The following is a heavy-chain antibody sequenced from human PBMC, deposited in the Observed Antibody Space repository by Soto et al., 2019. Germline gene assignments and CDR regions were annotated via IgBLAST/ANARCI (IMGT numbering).Heavy chain of an antibody. CDR3: ARVVPGAEAWFGP. Sequence: GASVKVSCKTSGYTFSNYGITLVRQAPGQPLEWLGWISLYSDGTNYAQKFQGRVSMTTDTSTTTAYMELRSLRSDDTADYYCARVVPGAEAWFGPWGQGTLVTVSS. J-gene: IGHJ5*02. CDR2: ISLYSDGT. CDR1: GYTFSNYG. V-gene: IGHV1-18*01. D-gene: IGHD2-2*01.